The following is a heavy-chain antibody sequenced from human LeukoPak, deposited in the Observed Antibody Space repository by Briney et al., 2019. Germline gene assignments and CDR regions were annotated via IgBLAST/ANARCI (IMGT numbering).Heavy chain of an antibody. CDR2: INPNSGGT. Sequence: ASVKVSCKASGYTFTGYYMHWVRQAPGQGLEWMGWINPNSGGTNYAQKFQGWVTMTRDTSISTAYMELSRLRSDDTAVYYCAGGGTSITMVRGVRGMDVWGQGTTVTVSS. CDR3: AGGGTSITMVRGVRGMDV. V-gene: IGHV1-2*04. CDR1: GYTFTGYY. J-gene: IGHJ6*02. D-gene: IGHD3-10*01.